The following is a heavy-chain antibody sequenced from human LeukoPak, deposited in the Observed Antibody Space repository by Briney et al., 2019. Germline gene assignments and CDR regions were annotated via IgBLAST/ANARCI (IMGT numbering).Heavy chain of an antibody. D-gene: IGHD3-22*01. J-gene: IGHJ3*02. Sequence: SEILSLACTVSGGSISSSSYYWGWIRQPPGKGLEWIGSIYYSGSTYYNPSLKSRVTISVDTSKNQFSLKLSSVTAADTAVYYCARHRIPQKHYDSSGYYYPGAFDIWGQGTMVTVSS. CDR3: ARHRIPQKHYDSSGYYYPGAFDI. CDR2: IYYSGST. V-gene: IGHV4-39*01. CDR1: GGSISSSSYY.